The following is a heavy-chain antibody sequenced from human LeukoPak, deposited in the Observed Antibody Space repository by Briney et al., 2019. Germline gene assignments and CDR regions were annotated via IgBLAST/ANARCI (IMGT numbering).Heavy chain of an antibody. CDR2: ITSSSSSI. Sequence: GGSLRLSCAASGFTFSSYNMNWVRQAPGKGLEWVSSITSSSSSIYYADSVKGRFTISRDNSKNTLYLQMSSLRAEDTAVFYCGKLFYSSGMYHFDYWGQGTLVTVSS. CDR3: GKLFYSSGMYHFDY. CDR1: GFTFSSYN. J-gene: IGHJ4*02. D-gene: IGHD3-10*01. V-gene: IGHV3-21*04.